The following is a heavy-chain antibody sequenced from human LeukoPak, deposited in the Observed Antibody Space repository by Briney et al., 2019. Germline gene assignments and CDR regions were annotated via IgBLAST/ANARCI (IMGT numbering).Heavy chain of an antibody. Sequence: SETLSLTCTVSGGSISSYCWSWIRQPPGKGLEWIGYIYYSGSTNYNPSLKSRVTISVDTSKNQFSLKLSSVTAADTAVYYCARKDGYNSYYFDYWGQGTLVTVSS. CDR1: GGSISSYC. J-gene: IGHJ4*02. V-gene: IGHV4-59*01. D-gene: IGHD5-24*01. CDR3: ARKDGYNSYYFDY. CDR2: IYYSGST.